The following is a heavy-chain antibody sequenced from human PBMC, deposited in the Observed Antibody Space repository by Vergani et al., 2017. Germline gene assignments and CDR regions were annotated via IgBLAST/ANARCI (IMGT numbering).Heavy chain of an antibody. D-gene: IGHD1-1*01. Sequence: QVQLVQSGTEVKKPGASVKVSCKASGYTFTSYGISWVRQAPGQGLEWMGWISGYNGNTNSAQKLQGRVIMTTDTSTSTAYMELRSLRSDDTAEYYCAIETRVRQSDYYYVMDVWGQGTTVTVSS. J-gene: IGHJ6*02. V-gene: IGHV1-18*04. CDR2: ISGYNGNT. CDR3: AIETRVRQSDYYYVMDV. CDR1: GYTFTSYG.